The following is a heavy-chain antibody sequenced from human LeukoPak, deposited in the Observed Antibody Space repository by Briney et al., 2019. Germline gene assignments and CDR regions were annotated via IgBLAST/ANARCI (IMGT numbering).Heavy chain of an antibody. Sequence: SVKVSCKASGYTFTSYDINWVRQANGQGQEWRGWMNPNSRNTRYPQKFQRRVTMTRNTSIRTAYMELSSLRSEHTAVYYCARVRWDPYYGMDVCGQGTTVTVSS. J-gene: IGHJ6*02. V-gene: IGHV1-8*01. CDR3: ARVRWDPYYGMDV. CDR2: MNPNSRNT. CDR1: GYTFTSYD. D-gene: IGHD1-26*01.